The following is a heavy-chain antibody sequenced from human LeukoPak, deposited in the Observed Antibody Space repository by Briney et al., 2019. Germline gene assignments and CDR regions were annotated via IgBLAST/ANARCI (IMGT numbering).Heavy chain of an antibody. J-gene: IGHJ3*02. CDR2: ISSGGGGT. D-gene: IGHD6-13*01. Sequence: PGGSLRLSCAASGLTFSSYALSWVRQAPGKGLDWVSIISSGGGGTYYAASVKGRFTISRDNSKDTLYLQMNSLRAEDTAVYYCAKLGTTSSWYRGAFDMWGQGTLVTVSS. CDR3: AKLGTTSSWYRGAFDM. CDR1: GLTFSSYA. V-gene: IGHV3-23*01.